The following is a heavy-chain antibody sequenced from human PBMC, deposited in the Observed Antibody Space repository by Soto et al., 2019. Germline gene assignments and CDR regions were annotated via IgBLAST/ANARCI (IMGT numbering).Heavy chain of an antibody. CDR3: VRTSLVVAAATREDY. V-gene: IGHV3-74*01. CDR2: INSDGSST. D-gene: IGHD2-15*01. CDR1: GVTFSSYW. J-gene: IGHJ4*02. Sequence: PVGSLRLSCAASGVTFSSYWVHWVRQAPGKGLVWVSRINSDGSSTSYADSVKGRFTISRDNAKNTLYLQMNSLRAEDTAVYYCVRTSLVVAAATREDYWGQGTLVTVSS.